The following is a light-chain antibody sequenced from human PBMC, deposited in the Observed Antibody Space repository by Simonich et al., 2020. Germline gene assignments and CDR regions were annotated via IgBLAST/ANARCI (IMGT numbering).Light chain of an antibody. J-gene: IGLJ2*01. CDR1: SSNIGNNY. Sequence: QSVLTQPPSVSAAPGQKVTISCSGSSSNIGNNYVSWYQQLPGTAPKLLIYDNNERPAGIPDRFSGAKSDTSATLGITGLQTGDEADYYCGTWDSSLSAVVFGGGTKLTVL. V-gene: IGLV1-51*01. CDR2: DNN. CDR3: GTWDSSLSAVV.